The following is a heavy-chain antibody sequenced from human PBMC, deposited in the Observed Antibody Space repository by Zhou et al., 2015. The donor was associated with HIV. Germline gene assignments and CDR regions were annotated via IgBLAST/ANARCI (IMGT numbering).Heavy chain of an antibody. CDR3: TRGRWEVPDAY. CDR1: GYTFTGYG. CDR2: ISAYDGRT. Sequence: QVQVVQSGDEVRKPGASVKVSCKTSGYTFTGYGISWVRQAPGQGPEWIAYISAYDGRTSYAQKVQGRLTMTTDASTTTAYMELSGLTSEDTAMYYCTRGRWEVPDAYWGQGTLVTVSP. D-gene: IGHD1-26*01. V-gene: IGHV1-18*01. J-gene: IGHJ4*02.